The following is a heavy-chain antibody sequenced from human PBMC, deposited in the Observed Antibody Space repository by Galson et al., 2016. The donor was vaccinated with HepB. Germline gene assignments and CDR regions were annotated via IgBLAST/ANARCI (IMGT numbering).Heavy chain of an antibody. V-gene: IGHV3-30-3*01. CDR1: GFTFSMYA. Sequence: SLRLSCAASGFTFSMYAMHCVRQAPGKGLEWVAVIPYDGTNQYYADSVKGRFTISRDDSKNTLYLQMNSLRADDTAVYYCARGRYYDLWSGYYTGIDYWGQGTLVTVSS. D-gene: IGHD3-3*01. J-gene: IGHJ4*02. CDR2: IPYDGTNQ. CDR3: ARGRYYDLWSGYYTGIDY.